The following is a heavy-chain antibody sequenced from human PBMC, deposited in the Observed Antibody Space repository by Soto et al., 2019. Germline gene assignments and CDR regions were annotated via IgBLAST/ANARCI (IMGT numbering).Heavy chain of an antibody. CDR2: ISAYNGNT. CDR1: CYTFTSYG. D-gene: IGHD1-1*01. Sequence: SAKVSFKASCYTFTSYGISWVRQAPGQGLEWMGWISAYNGNTNYAQKLQGRVTMTTDTSTSTAYMELRSLRSDDTAVYYCARDLYWNSGRRSWFDPWGQGTLVTVSS. CDR3: ARDLYWNSGRRSWFDP. V-gene: IGHV1-18*01. J-gene: IGHJ5*02.